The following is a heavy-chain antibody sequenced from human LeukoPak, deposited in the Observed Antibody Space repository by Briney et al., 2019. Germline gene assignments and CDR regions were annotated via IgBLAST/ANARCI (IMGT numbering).Heavy chain of an antibody. Sequence: PSETLSLTCTVSGGSMSSYYWSWIRQPPGKGLEWIGDIYSSGSTNYNPSLKSRVTISVDTSKNQFSLRLSSVTAADTAVYYCARGPSGSYNWFDPWGQGTLVTVSS. D-gene: IGHD1-26*01. J-gene: IGHJ5*02. CDR1: GGSMSSYY. V-gene: IGHV4-59*01. CDR2: IYSSGST. CDR3: ARGPSGSYNWFDP.